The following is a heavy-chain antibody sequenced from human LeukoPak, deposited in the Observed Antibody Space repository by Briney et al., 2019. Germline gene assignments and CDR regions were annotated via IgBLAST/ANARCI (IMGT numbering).Heavy chain of an antibody. J-gene: IGHJ4*02. V-gene: IGHV3-21*01. D-gene: IGHD4-17*01. CDR1: GFTFSIYN. Sequence: GGSLRLSRAASGFTFSIYNMNWVRQAPGKGLEWVSSISSSSYIYYADSVKGRFTTSRDNAKNSLYLQMNSLRAEDTAVYYCARLTTTVTTPFDYWGQGTLVTVSS. CDR3: ARLTTTVTTPFDY. CDR2: ISSSSYI.